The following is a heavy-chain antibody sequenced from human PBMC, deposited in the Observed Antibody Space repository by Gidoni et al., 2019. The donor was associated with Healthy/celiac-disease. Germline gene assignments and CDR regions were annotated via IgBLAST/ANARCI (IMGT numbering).Heavy chain of an antibody. CDR3: AKDFTAYDSSGYQDY. CDR2: ISWDGGST. D-gene: IGHD3-22*01. V-gene: IGHV3-43*01. CDR1: GFTFDDYT. Sequence: EVQLVESGGVVVQPGGSLRLSCAASGFTFDDYTMHWVRQAPGKGLEWVSLISWDGGSTYYADSVKGRFTISRDNSKNSLYLQMNSLRTEDTALYYCAKDFTAYDSSGYQDYWGQGTLVTVSS. J-gene: IGHJ4*02.